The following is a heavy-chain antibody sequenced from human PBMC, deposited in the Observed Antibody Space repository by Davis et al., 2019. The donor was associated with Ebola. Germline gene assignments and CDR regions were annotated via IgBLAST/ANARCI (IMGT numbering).Heavy chain of an antibody. D-gene: IGHD5-18*01. J-gene: IGHJ6*02. CDR2: IYPGDSDT. CDR3: ARYVDTAMGGYYYGMDV. Sequence: KVSCKGSGYSFTNYWIGWVRQMPGKGLEWMGIIYPGDSDTRYSPSFQGQVTISADKSISTAYLQWSSLKASDTAMYYCARYVDTAMGGYYYGMDVWGQGTTVTVSS. V-gene: IGHV5-51*01. CDR1: GYSFTNYW.